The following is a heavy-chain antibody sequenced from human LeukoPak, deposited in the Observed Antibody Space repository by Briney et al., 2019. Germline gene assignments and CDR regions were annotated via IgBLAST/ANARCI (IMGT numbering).Heavy chain of an antibody. CDR1: GYTFTSYG. CDR3: ARDIAVAGVGGAFDI. J-gene: IGHJ3*02. D-gene: IGHD6-19*01. CDR2: ISAYNGNT. V-gene: IGHV1-18*01. Sequence: VASVKVSCKASGYTFTSYGISWVRQAPGQGLEWMGWISAYNGNTNYAEKLQGRVTMTTDTSTSTAYMELRSLRSDDTAVYYCARDIAVAGVGGAFDIWGQGTMVTVSS.